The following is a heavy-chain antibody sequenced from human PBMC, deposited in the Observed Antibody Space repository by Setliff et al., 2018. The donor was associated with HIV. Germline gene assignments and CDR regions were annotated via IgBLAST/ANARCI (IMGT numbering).Heavy chain of an antibody. CDR1: GYIFIDYY. J-gene: IGHJ4*02. V-gene: IGHV1-69*06. Sequence: GASVKVSCKASGYIFIDYYMHWVRQAPGQGLEWMGRIIPIFGTANYAQKFQGRVTITADKSTSTAYMELSSLRSEDTAVYYCARVSRRRLVKLEPDYWGQGTLVTVSS. D-gene: IGHD2-8*02. CDR3: ARVSRRRLVKLEPDY. CDR2: IIPIFGTA.